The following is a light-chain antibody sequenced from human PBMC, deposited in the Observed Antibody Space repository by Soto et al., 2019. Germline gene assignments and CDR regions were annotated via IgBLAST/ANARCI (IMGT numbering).Light chain of an antibody. J-gene: IGLJ2*01. V-gene: IGLV1-36*01. CDR3: AAWDDSLNGVV. CDR1: SSNVGNHA. Sequence: QSVLTQPPSVSEDPRQRVTISCSGSSSNVGNHAVNWYQQLPGKAPKLLIYYDDLLTSGVSDRFSGSKSGTSASLAISGLQSEDEADYYCAAWDDSLNGVVFGGGTQLTVL. CDR2: YDD.